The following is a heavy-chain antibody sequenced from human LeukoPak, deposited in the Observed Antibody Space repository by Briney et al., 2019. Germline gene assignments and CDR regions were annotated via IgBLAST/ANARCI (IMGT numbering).Heavy chain of an antibody. J-gene: IGHJ4*02. CDR3: STGPPRSPVQYYYDSSGYSY. Sequence: GGSLRLSCAASGFTFSNAWMNWVRQAPGKGLEWVGRIKSKTDGGTTDYAAPVKGRFTISRDDSKNTLYLQMNSLKTEDTAVYYRSTGPPRSPVQYYYDSSGYSYWGQGTLVTVSS. CDR1: GFTFSNAW. CDR2: IKSKTDGGTT. V-gene: IGHV3-15*07. D-gene: IGHD3-22*01.